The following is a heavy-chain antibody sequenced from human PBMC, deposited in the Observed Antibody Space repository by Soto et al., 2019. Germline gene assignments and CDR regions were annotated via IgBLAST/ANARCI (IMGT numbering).Heavy chain of an antibody. Sequence: EVQLVESGGGLVQPGGSLRLSCAASGFTFSTYYMNWVRQAPGKGLVWVARITSDGSSTTYADSVKGRFTISRDNAKNTLYLQMNSLRAEDTAVYSCARERGGGFGEVWGQGTTVTVSS. V-gene: IGHV3-74*01. J-gene: IGHJ6*02. CDR3: ARERGGGFGEV. CDR2: ITSDGSST. CDR1: GFTFSTYY. D-gene: IGHD3-10*01.